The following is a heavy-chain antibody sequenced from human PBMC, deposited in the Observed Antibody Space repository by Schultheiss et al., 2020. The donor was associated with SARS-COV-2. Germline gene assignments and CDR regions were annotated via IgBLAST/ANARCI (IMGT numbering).Heavy chain of an antibody. J-gene: IGHJ5*02. CDR1: GGTFSSYA. CDR2: IIPILGIA. CDR3: ARVTGHGVYWFDP. Sequence: SVKVSCKASGGTFSSYAISWVRQAPGQGLEWMGRIIPILGIANYAQKFQGRVTITADKSTSTAYMELSSLRSEDTAVYYCARVTGHGVYWFDPWGQGTLVTVSS. D-gene: IGHD3-9*01. V-gene: IGHV1-69*04.